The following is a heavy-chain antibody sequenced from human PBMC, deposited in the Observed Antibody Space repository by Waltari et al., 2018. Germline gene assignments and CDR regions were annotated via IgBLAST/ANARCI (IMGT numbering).Heavy chain of an antibody. D-gene: IGHD6-6*01. CDR3: AGVAPIVPYYGLNV. J-gene: IGHJ6*02. Sequence: QVQLQQWGAGLLRPSETLSLPCAVSGGSFSVSYWSWIRQPPGKGLEWIGEVNYYGRTNYNPSLKSRVTISVDRSKKQFSLKVTSVTAADTALYFCAGVAPIVPYYGLNVWGQGTTVAVSS. CDR1: GGSFSVSY. CDR2: VNYYGRT. V-gene: IGHV4-34*01.